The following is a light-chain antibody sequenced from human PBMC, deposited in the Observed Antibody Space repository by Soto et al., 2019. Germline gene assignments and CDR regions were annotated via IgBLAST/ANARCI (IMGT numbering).Light chain of an antibody. CDR1: QGISSY. V-gene: IGKV1-8*01. CDR2: AAS. J-gene: IGKJ5*01. Sequence: AIQMSQSSYFVCASTGDRVTITCRASQGISSYLAWYQQIPWKAPKLLIYAASTVQSGGPSRFIGSGTVTEYTLTFCCLQSKEIVAEGKLLDLSLSITFGQGTRLEI. CDR3: LLDLSLSIT.